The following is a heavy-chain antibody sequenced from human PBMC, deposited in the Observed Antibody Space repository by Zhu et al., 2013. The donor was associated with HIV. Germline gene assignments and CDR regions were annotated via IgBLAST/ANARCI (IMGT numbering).Heavy chain of an antibody. CDR3: AYFLICEQYLVQRILLH. D-gene: IGHD6-13*01. J-gene: IGHJ1*01. V-gene: IGHV1-69*06. CDR1: GGTFNSYG. CDR2: ILPIFGTP. Sequence: QLQLVQSGAEVKGPGSSMKVSCKASGGTFNSYGVGWVRQAPGQGLEWMGGILPIFGTPNYAQNFQGRVTITADKITRTVYMELTSLRSEDTAMYYCAYFLICEQYLVQRILLHWGQGTLVAVS.